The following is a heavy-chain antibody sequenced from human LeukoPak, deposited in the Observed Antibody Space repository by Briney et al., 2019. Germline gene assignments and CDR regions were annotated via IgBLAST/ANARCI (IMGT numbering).Heavy chain of an antibody. CDR3: ARDDLDV. CDR2: INYSGST. J-gene: IGHJ6*04. CDR1: GGSISSYF. Sequence: SETLSLTCTVSGGSISSYFWSWIRQPPGKGLEWIGYINYSGSTNYSPSLKSRVTISVDTSKNQFSLKLSSVTAADTAVYYCARDDLDVWGKGTTVTISS. D-gene: IGHD2-21*02. V-gene: IGHV4-59*12.